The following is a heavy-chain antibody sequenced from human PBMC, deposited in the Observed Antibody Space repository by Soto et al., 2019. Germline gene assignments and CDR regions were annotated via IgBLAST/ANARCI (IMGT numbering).Heavy chain of an antibody. V-gene: IGHV4-31*03. Sequence: QVQLQESGPGLVKPSQTRSLTCTVSGGSISSGGYYWSWIRQHPGKGLEWIGYIYYSGSTYYNPSLKSRVTISVDTSKNQFSLKLSSVTAADTAVYYCSTMRVNLPYFDYWGQGTLVTVSS. CDR2: IYYSGST. J-gene: IGHJ4*02. CDR3: STMRVNLPYFDY. D-gene: IGHD3-22*01. CDR1: GGSISSGGYY.